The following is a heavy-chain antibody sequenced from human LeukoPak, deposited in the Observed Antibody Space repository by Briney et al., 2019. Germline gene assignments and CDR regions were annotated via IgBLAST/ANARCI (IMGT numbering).Heavy chain of an antibody. J-gene: IGHJ3*02. V-gene: IGHV4-59*12. CDR2: IYYSGST. CDR3: ASHDDAFDI. CDR1: GGSISSYY. Sequence: SETLSLTCTVSGGSISSYYWSWIRQPPGKGLEWIGYIYYSGSTNYNPSLKSRVTISVDRSKSQFSLKLSSVTAADTAVYYCASHDDAFDIWGQGTMVTVSS.